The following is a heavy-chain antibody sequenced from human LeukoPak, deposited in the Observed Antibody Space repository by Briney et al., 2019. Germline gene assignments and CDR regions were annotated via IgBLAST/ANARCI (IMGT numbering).Heavy chain of an antibody. CDR2: INHSGST. D-gene: IGHD3-22*01. Sequence: SETLSLTXAVYGGSFSGYYWSWIRQPPGKGLEWIWEINHSGSTNYNPSLKSRVTISVDTSKNQFSLKLSSVTAADTAVYYCARLSSSGFFWGQGTLVTVSS. CDR1: GGSFSGYY. J-gene: IGHJ4*02. V-gene: IGHV4-34*01. CDR3: ARLSSSGFF.